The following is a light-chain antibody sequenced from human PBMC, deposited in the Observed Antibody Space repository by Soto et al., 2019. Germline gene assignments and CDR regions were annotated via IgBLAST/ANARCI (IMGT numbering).Light chain of an antibody. CDR3: YSYTSSSTWV. Sequence: QSALTQPASVSGSPGQSITISCTGTSSDVGGYNYVSWYQQHPGKAPKLMIYEVSNRPSWVSNRFSGSKSDNTASLTISGLQAEDEADYYCYSYTSSSTWVFGGGTKVTVL. CDR1: SSDVGGYNY. CDR2: EVS. J-gene: IGLJ3*02. V-gene: IGLV2-14*01.